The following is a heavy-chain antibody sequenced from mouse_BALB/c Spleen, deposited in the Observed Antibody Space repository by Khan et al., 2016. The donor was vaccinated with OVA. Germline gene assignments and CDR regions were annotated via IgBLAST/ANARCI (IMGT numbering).Heavy chain of an antibody. CDR1: GYAFSNYW. Sequence: QMQLEESGAELVRPGSSVKISCKASGYAFSNYWMNWVKQRPGQGLEWIGQIYPGDGDTSFNGKFRGKATLTADKSSSTAYMQLSSLTSEDSAVYFCARSGYDYFAYWGQGTLVTGSA. J-gene: IGHJ3*01. V-gene: IGHV1-80*01. D-gene: IGHD2-14*01. CDR2: IYPGDGDT. CDR3: ARSGYDYFAY.